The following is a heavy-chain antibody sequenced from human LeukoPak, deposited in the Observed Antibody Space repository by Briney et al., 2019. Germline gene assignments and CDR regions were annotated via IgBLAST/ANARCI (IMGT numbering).Heavy chain of an antibody. J-gene: IGHJ4*02. Sequence: GGSLRLSCAASGFTFNNYAVSWVRQAPGKGLEWVSLISGTGVTYYAGSVKGRFTTSRDDSKNTLYPQMNSLRAEDTAVYYCASPRRGPGADYWGQGTLVTVSS. CDR2: ISGTGVT. CDR1: GFTFNNYA. V-gene: IGHV3-23*01. D-gene: IGHD3-10*01. CDR3: ASPRRGPGADY.